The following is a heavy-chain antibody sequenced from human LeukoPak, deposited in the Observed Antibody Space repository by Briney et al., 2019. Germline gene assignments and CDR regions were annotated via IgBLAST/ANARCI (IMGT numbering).Heavy chain of an antibody. CDR3: ARVPLLWFGESGYFDY. V-gene: IGHV4-34*01. D-gene: IGHD3-10*01. CDR1: GGSFSGNY. J-gene: IGHJ4*02. Sequence: PSETLSLTCAVYGGSFSGNYWSWIRQPPGKGLEWIGEINHSGSTNYNPSLKSRVTISVDKSKNQFSLKVTSVTAADTAVYYCARVPLLWFGESGYFDYWGQGTLVTVSS. CDR2: INHSGST.